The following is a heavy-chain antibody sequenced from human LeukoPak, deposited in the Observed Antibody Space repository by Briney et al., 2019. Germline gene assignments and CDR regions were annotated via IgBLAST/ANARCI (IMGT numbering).Heavy chain of an antibody. CDR3: ASLHPFDY. CDR2: IYYSENT. Sequence: SQTLSLTCTVSGGSISSGGYYWSWIRQHPGKGLEWTGYIYYSENTYYNPSLKSRVIISVDTSKNQFSLKPSPVTAADTAVYYCASLHPFDYWGQGTLVTVSS. V-gene: IGHV4-31*03. CDR1: GGSISSGGYY. D-gene: IGHD4-11*01. J-gene: IGHJ4*02.